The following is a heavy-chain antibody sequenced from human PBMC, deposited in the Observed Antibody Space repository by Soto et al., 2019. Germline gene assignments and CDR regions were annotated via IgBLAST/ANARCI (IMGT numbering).Heavy chain of an antibody. J-gene: IGHJ6*02. V-gene: IGHV1-8*01. CDR3: ARAYGSSWYSANYYYYYGMDV. CDR2: MNPNSGNT. CDR1: GYTFTSYD. D-gene: IGHD6-13*01. Sequence: QVQLVQSGAEVKKPGASVKVSCKASGYTFTSYDINWVRQATGQGLEWMGWMNPNSGNTGYAQKFQGRVTMTRNTSRSTAYMELSSLRSEDTAVYYCARAYGSSWYSANYYYYYGMDVWGQGTTVTVSS.